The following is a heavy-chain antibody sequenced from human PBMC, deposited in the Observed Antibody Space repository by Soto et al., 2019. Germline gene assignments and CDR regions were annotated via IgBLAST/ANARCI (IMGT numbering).Heavy chain of an antibody. J-gene: IGHJ4*02. CDR1: GGSISSYY. D-gene: IGHD3-16*01. V-gene: IGHV4-59*01. CDR2: IYYSGIT. CDR3: ARFWGPMASLVDDF. Sequence: SETLSLTCTVSGGSISSYYWSWIRQPPGKGLEWIGYIYYSGITDYNPSLKSRFTISRDTSTNTLFLQMSSLRPEDTAVYYCARFWGPMASLVDDFWGQGTLVTVSS.